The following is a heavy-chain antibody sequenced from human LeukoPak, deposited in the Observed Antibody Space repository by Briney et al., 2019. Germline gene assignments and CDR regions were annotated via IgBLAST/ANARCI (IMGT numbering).Heavy chain of an antibody. J-gene: IGHJ5*02. Sequence: PSETLSLTCTVSGGSISSSSYYWGWIRQPPGKVLEWIGSIYYSGSTYYNPSLKSRVTISVDTSKNQFSLKLSSVAAADTAVYYCARDRSSSWYNNWFDPWGQGTLVTVSS. CDR1: GGSISSSSYY. CDR3: ARDRSSSWYNNWFDP. D-gene: IGHD6-13*01. V-gene: IGHV4-39*07. CDR2: IYYSGST.